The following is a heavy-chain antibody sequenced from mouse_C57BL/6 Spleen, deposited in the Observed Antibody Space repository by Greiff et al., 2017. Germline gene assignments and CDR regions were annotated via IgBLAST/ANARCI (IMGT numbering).Heavy chain of an antibody. CDR1: GYTFTGYW. V-gene: IGHV1-9*01. CDR2: ILPGSGST. D-gene: IGHD1-1*01. J-gene: IGHJ2*01. CDR3: ARRYEFSYYFDY. Sequence: QVQLQQSGAELMKPGASVKLSCKATGYTFTGYWIEWVKQRPGHGLEWIGEILPGSGSTNYNEKFKGKATFTADTSSNTASMQLSSLTTEDSAIYYCARRYEFSYYFDYWGQGTTLTVSS.